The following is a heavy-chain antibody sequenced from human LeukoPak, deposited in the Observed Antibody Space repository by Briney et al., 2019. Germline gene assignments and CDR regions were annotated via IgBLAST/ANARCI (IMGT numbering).Heavy chain of an antibody. Sequence: GASVKVSCKASGYTFTSYYMHWVRQAPGQGLECMGIINPSCGSTSYAQKFQGRVTMTRDTSTSTVYMELSSLRSEDTAVYYCAREDSSGWYVFDYWGQGTLVTVSS. CDR3: AREDSSGWYVFDY. CDR2: INPSCGST. V-gene: IGHV1-46*01. CDR1: GYTFTSYY. J-gene: IGHJ4*02. D-gene: IGHD6-19*01.